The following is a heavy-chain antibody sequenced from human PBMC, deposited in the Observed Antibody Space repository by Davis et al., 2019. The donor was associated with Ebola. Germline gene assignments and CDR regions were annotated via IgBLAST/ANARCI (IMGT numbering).Heavy chain of an antibody. Sequence: PGGSLRLSCAASGFTFSSYGMHWVRQAPGKGLEWVAVISYDGSNKYYADSVKGRFTISRDNSKNTLYLQMNSLKAEDTAVYYCAKDLVYGLGYYFDYWGQGTLVTVSS. J-gene: IGHJ4*02. CDR1: GFTFSSYG. V-gene: IGHV3-30*18. CDR2: ISYDGSNK. CDR3: AKDLVYGLGYYFDY. D-gene: IGHD3/OR15-3a*01.